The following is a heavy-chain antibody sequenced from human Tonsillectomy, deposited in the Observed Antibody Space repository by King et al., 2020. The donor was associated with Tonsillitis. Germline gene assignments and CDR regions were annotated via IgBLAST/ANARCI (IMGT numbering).Heavy chain of an antibody. CDR1: GGSVSSTNYY. CDR3: ARGGGVYNYSVSL. CDR2: IYYSGST. J-gene: IGHJ4*02. Sequence: VQLQESGPGLVKPSETLSLTCTVSGGSVSSTNYYWSWIRQPPGKGLEWIGYIYYSGSTNYNPSLKSRVTISVDTSKNQFSLKLSSVTAADTAVYYCARGGGVYNYSVSLWGQGTLVTVSS. V-gene: IGHV4-61*01. D-gene: IGHD5/OR15-5a*01.